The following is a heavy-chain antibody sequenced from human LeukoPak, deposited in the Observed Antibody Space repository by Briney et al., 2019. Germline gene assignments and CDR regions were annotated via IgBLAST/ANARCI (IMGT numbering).Heavy chain of an antibody. V-gene: IGHV1-18*01. D-gene: IGHD2-2*01. CDR3: ARLPHRVIVPAAPYYFDY. Sequence: ASVKVSCKASGYTFTSYGISWVRQAPGQGLEWMGWISAYNGNTNYAQKLQGRVTMTTDTSTSTACMELRSLRSDDTAVYYCARLPHRVIVPAAPYYFDYWGQGTLVTVSS. CDR1: GYTFTSYG. CDR2: ISAYNGNT. J-gene: IGHJ4*02.